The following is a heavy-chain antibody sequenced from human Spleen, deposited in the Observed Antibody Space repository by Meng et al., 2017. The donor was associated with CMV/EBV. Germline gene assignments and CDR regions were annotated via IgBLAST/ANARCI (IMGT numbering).Heavy chain of an antibody. CDR3: ARIFPSDYYKYDLDV. CDR1: ASITYNTYF. V-gene: IGHV4-39*06. D-gene: IGHD3-3*01. J-gene: IGHJ6*03. Sequence: ASITYNTYFWDWLRQPPGKGLEWIGSISYGGSTLYNSSLKSRVTISLDASESQFTLRLSSVTAADTAVYYCARIFPSDYYKYDLDVWGQGTTVTVSS. CDR2: ISYGGST.